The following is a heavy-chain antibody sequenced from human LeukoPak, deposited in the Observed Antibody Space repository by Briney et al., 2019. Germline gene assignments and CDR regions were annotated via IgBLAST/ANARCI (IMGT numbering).Heavy chain of an antibody. V-gene: IGHV1-2*02. CDR3: ARDVCGGDCYSYYYYYMDV. Sequence: ASVKVSCKASGYTFTGYYMHWVRQGPGQGLEWVGWINPNSGGTNYAQKFQGRVTMTRDTSISTAYMELSRLRSDDTAVYYCARDVCGGDCYSYYYYYMDVWGKGTTVTVSS. CDR1: GYTFTGYY. J-gene: IGHJ6*03. D-gene: IGHD2-21*01. CDR2: INPNSGGT.